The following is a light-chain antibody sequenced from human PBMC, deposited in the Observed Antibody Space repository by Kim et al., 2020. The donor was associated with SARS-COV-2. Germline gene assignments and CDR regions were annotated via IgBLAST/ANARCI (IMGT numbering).Light chain of an antibody. CDR1: QGISRW. Sequence: TRSASLGDRVTIPGRASQGISRWLAWHQQKPGKAPKILIYDASSLESGVPSRFSGSGSGTEFTLTISGLQPDDFATYYCQHYGTFGQGTKVDIK. V-gene: IGKV1-5*01. CDR2: DAS. J-gene: IGKJ1*01. CDR3: QHYGT.